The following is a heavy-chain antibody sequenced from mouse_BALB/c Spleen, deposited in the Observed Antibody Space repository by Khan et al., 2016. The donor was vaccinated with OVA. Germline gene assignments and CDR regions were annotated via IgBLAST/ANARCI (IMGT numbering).Heavy chain of an antibody. CDR2: IWAGGSP. J-gene: IGHJ2*01. V-gene: IGHV2-9*02. Sequence: VQLKESGPGLVAPSQSLSITCTVSGFSLTSYGVHWVRQPPGKGLEWLGIIWAGGSPNYNSALMSRLSISKDNSKSQVFVKMISLQTDDTAMYYCVRDPGNTKEYFDYWGQGTTLTVSS. CDR1: GFSLTSYG. D-gene: IGHD1-1*01. CDR3: VRDPGNTKEYFDY.